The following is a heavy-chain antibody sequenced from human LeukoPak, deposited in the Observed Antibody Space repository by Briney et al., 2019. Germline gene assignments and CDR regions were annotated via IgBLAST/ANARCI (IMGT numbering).Heavy chain of an antibody. J-gene: IGHJ4*02. CDR3: GKTTDGYSSGQKPAWPVDY. CDR1: VFTFSSYA. D-gene: IGHD5-18*01. CDR2: IFGSGGSP. V-gene: IGHV3-23*01. Sequence: GGSLRLSCAASVFTFSSYAISWVRQAPGKGLEWVAGIFGSGGSPHYADSVRGRFIISRDNSRNTVYLEITSLRAEDTAVYYCGKTTDGYSSGQKPAWPVDYWGQGTLVTVSS.